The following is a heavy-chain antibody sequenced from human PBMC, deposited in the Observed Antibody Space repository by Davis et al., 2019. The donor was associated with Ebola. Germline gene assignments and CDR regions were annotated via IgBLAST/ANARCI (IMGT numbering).Heavy chain of an antibody. CDR1: GFTFSTYW. Sequence: PGGSLRLSCAASGFTFSTYWMHWVRQVPGKGLVWVARITPDGSSTSYADSVRGRFTISRDNAKDSLYLQMNSLRAEDTAVYYCARGSRNMDVWGQGTTVTVSS. CDR2: ITPDGSST. V-gene: IGHV3-74*01. J-gene: IGHJ6*02. CDR3: ARGSRNMDV.